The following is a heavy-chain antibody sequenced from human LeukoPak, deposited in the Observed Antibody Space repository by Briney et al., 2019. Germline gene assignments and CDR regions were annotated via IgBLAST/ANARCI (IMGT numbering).Heavy chain of an antibody. Sequence: ASVKVSCKASEYTIRNYYMHWVRQAPGQGLEWMGLINPRDESIDYAQNLEGRVTVTRDTSTSTVYLELTSLRSDDTAVYYCARELTGGGKAFDYWGQGTLVIVSS. D-gene: IGHD4-23*01. J-gene: IGHJ4*02. CDR1: EYTIRNYY. CDR2: INPRDESI. CDR3: ARELTGGGKAFDY. V-gene: IGHV1-46*01.